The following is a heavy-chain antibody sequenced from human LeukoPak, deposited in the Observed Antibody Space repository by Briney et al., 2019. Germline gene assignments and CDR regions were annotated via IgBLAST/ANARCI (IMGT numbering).Heavy chain of an antibody. CDR2: ITNGGST. Sequence: ASVKVSCKASGYTFSSYGMSWVRQAPGKGLEWVSGITNGGSTYYGDSVKGRFTISRDNSKNTLYLQMNSLRAEDTAVYYCAREYMDVWGKGTTVSISS. V-gene: IGHV3-23*01. CDR1: GYTFSSYG. J-gene: IGHJ6*03. CDR3: AREYMDV.